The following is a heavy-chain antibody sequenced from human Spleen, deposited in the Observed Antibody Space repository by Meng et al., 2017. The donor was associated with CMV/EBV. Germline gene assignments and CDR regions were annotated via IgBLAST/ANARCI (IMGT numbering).Heavy chain of an antibody. Sequence: GESLKISFAASGFTVSSNYMSWVRKAPGKGLEWVAVIYSGGSTYYADSVKGRFTISRDNSKYTLYLQMNSLRAEDTPVYYCARAVAAPRSYYYYYGMDVWGQGTTVTVSS. CDR1: GFTVSSNY. CDR3: ARAVAAPRSYYYYYGMDV. D-gene: IGHD6-19*01. V-gene: IGHV3-53*01. J-gene: IGHJ6*02. CDR2: IYSGGST.